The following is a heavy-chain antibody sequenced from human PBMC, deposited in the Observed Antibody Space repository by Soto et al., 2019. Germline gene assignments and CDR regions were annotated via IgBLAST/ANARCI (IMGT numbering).Heavy chain of an antibody. V-gene: IGHV3-33*01. D-gene: IGHD4-4*01. Sequence: QVQLVESGGGVVQPGRSLRLSCAASGFTFSSYGMHWVRQAPGKGLEWVAVIWYDGSNKYYADSVKGRFTISRDNSKNTLYLQMNSLRAEDTAVYYCARDEGPRGSVTSDHWGQGTLVTVSS. CDR1: GFTFSSYG. CDR2: IWYDGSNK. J-gene: IGHJ4*02. CDR3: ARDEGPRGSVTSDH.